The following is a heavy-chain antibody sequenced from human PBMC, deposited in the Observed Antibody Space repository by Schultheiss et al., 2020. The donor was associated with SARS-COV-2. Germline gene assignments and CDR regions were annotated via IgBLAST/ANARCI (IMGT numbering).Heavy chain of an antibody. D-gene: IGHD6-6*01. Sequence: GGSLRLSCAASGFTFSSYWMHWVRQAPGKGLVWVSRINSDGSSTSYADSVKGRFTISRDNAKNTLYLQMNSLRAEDTAVYYCARDQYSSSSYYYYYYMDVWGKGTTVTVSS. CDR1: GFTFSSYW. CDR3: ARDQYSSSSYYYYYYMDV. CDR2: INSDGSST. J-gene: IGHJ6*03. V-gene: IGHV3-74*01.